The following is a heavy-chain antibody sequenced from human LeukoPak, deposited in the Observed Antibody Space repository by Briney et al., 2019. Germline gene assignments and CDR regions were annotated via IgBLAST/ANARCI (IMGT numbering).Heavy chain of an antibody. V-gene: IGHV3-53*01. D-gene: IGHD6-19*01. J-gene: IGHJ6*02. Sequence: GGSLRLSCAASGFTVSSNYMSWVRQAPGKGLEWVSVIYSGGSTYYADSVKGRFTISRDNSKNTLYLQMNSLRAEDTAVYYCARDQHLAVAGRGGMDVRGQGTTVTVSS. CDR3: ARDQHLAVAGRGGMDV. CDR2: IYSGGST. CDR1: GFTVSSNY.